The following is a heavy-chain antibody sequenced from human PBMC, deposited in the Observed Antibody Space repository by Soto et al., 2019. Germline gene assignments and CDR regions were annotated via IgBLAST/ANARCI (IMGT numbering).Heavy chain of an antibody. V-gene: IGHV1-69*12. J-gene: IGHJ6*01. D-gene: IGHD1-26*01. CDR3: ARSWSTVSSNYGMDG. CDR2: IIPIFGTA. Sequence: QVQLVQSGAEVKKPGSSVKVSCKASGGTFSSYAISWVRQAPGQGLEWMGGIIPIFGTANYAKKFQGRVTITADESTSADYMELSSLRSEDTAVYYCARSWSTVSSNYGMDGRGQGTTVTVSS. CDR1: GGTFSSYA.